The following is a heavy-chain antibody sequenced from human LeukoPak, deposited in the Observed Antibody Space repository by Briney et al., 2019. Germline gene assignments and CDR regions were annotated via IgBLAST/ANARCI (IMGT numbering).Heavy chain of an antibody. CDR2: ISGTSGLI. Sequence: PPGGSLRLSCVASGFTFSSYSVNWVRQAPGKGLEWVSYISGTSGLIYYADSVKGRFTISRDNAKNSLYLQMNSLRDEDTAVYYCARDKDWGFDYWGQGTLVTVSS. CDR1: GFTFSSYS. D-gene: IGHD7-27*01. V-gene: IGHV3-48*02. J-gene: IGHJ4*02. CDR3: ARDKDWGFDY.